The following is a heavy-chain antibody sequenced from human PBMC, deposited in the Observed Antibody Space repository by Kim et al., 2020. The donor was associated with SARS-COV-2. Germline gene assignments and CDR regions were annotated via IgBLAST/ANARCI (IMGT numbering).Heavy chain of an antibody. V-gene: IGHV1-2*06. Sequence: ASVKVSCKASGYTFTGYYMHWVRQAPGQGLEWMGRINPNSGGTNYAQKFQGRVTMTRDTSISTAYMELSRLRSDDTAVYYCAREDDYGDYYFDYWGQGTLVTVSS. J-gene: IGHJ4*02. CDR1: GYTFTGYY. CDR2: INPNSGGT. CDR3: AREDDYGDYYFDY. D-gene: IGHD4-17*01.